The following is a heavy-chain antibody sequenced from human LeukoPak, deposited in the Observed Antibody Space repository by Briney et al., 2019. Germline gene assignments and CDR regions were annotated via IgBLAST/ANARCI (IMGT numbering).Heavy chain of an antibody. Sequence: PSETLSLTCTVSGGSISNYYWTWIRHPPGKRLEWIGYIYYNGRTNYNPSLKSRVTMSVDTSKNQFSLNLGSVTAADTAVYYCARSWQEVGTFDYWGQGTLVTDSS. D-gene: IGHD4-23*01. V-gene: IGHV4-59*13. CDR1: GGSISNYY. CDR2: IYYNGRT. CDR3: ARSWQEVGTFDY. J-gene: IGHJ4*02.